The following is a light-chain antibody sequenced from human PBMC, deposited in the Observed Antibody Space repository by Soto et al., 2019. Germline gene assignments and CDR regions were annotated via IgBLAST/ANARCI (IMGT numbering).Light chain of an antibody. CDR3: QQYNDWPPNT. J-gene: IGKJ5*01. CDR2: GAS. V-gene: IGKV3-15*01. CDR1: QSVSSN. Sequence: EIVMTQSPATLSVSPGERATLSCRASQSVSSNLAWYQQKPGQAPRLLIYGASTRATGIPARFSGSGSGTEFTPTITSLQSEDFAGYYCQQYNDWPPNTFGQGTRLEI.